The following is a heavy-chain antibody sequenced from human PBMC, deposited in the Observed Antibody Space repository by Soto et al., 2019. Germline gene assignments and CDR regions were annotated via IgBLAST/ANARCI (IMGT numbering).Heavy chain of an antibody. Sequence: SETLSLTCTVSGGSISSNNYYCGWIRQPPGKGLEWIGSIYYSGDTYYYPSLESRVTMSVDTSKSQFSLKLSSVTAADTAVYYCARHPGYTVPTVYATHFFDYWGQGIVVTVYS. V-gene: IGHV4-39*01. CDR1: GGSISSNNYY. CDR3: ARHPGYTVPTVYATHFFDY. CDR2: IYYSGDT. J-gene: IGHJ4*02. D-gene: IGHD2-8*01.